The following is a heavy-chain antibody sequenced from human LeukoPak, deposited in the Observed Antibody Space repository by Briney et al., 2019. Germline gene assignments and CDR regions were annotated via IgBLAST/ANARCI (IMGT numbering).Heavy chain of an antibody. V-gene: IGHV4-34*01. Sequence: SETLSLTCAVYSGSLSDYFWSWIRQSPGKGVEWIGEINHSGSTKYNPSLKSRVTISVDTSKNQFSLWLSSVTAADTAVYYCAREGTTDSSTWYMSWFDPWGQGTLVTVSS. CDR3: AREGTTDSSTWYMSWFDP. D-gene: IGHD6-13*01. CDR2: INHSGST. CDR1: SGSLSDYF. J-gene: IGHJ5*02.